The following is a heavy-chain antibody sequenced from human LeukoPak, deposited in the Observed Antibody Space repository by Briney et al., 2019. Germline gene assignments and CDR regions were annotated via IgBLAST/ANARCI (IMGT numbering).Heavy chain of an antibody. V-gene: IGHV3-23*01. Sequence: GGSLRLSCVASGFIFRNYAMSWVRQAPGEGLEWVSGISDNGGGTYYADSVKGRFTISRDNSKNMLYLQMNSLRAEDTAVYYCAKESGALGAPLYDYWGPGILVTASS. CDR2: ISDNGGGT. CDR3: AKESGALGAPLYDY. J-gene: IGHJ4*02. CDR1: GFIFRNYA. D-gene: IGHD4/OR15-4a*01.